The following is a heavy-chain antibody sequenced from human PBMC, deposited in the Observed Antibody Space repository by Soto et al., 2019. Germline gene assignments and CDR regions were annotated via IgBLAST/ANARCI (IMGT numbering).Heavy chain of an antibody. J-gene: IGHJ5*02. CDR3: AHRRTIFGVDHYQTENWFDP. D-gene: IGHD3-3*01. Sequence: SGPTLVKPTQTLTLTCTFSGFSLSTSGVGVGWIRQPPGKALEWLALIYWDDDKRYSPSLKSRLTITKDTSKNQVVLTMTNMDPVDTATYYCAHRRTIFGVDHYQTENWFDPWGQGTLVTVSS. CDR2: IYWDDDK. CDR1: GFSLSTSGVG. V-gene: IGHV2-5*02.